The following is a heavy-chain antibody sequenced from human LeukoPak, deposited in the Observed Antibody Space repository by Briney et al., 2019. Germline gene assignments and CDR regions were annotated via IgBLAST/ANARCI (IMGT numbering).Heavy chain of an antibody. CDR2: ISSSSSYI. CDR3: ARARGDSYYYDSSGYYFRY. J-gene: IGHJ4*02. Sequence: PGGSLRLSCAASGFTFSSYSMNWVRQAPRKGLEWVSSISSSSSYIYYADSVKGRFTISRDNAKNSLYLQMNSLRAEDTAVYYCARARGDSYYYDSSGYYFRYWGQGTLVTVSS. CDR1: GFTFSSYS. V-gene: IGHV3-21*01. D-gene: IGHD3-22*01.